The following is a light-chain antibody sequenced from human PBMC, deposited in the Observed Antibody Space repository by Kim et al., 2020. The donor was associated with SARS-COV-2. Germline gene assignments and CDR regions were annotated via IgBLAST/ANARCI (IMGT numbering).Light chain of an antibody. J-gene: IGLJ2*01. V-gene: IGLV1-51*01. Sequence: GRKVTISCSGSSSNIGNNYVSWYQQLPGTAPKLLIYDNNKRPSGIPDRFSGSKSGTSATLGITGLQTGDEAGYYCGTWDSSLSVVVFGGGTQLTVL. CDR2: DNN. CDR3: GTWDSSLSVVV. CDR1: SSNIGNNY.